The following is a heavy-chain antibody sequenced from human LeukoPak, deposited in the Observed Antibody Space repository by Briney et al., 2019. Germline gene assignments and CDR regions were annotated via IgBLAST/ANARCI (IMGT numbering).Heavy chain of an antibody. J-gene: IGHJ4*02. CDR1: GFTFSSYG. CDR3: ARDGQDYGDYSWYFDY. D-gene: IGHD4-17*01. Sequence: GGSLRLSCAASGFTFSSYGMHWVRQAPGKGLEWVAVIWYDGSNKYYGDSVKGRFTISRDNSKNTLYLQMNSLRAEDTAVYYCARDGQDYGDYSWYFDYWGQGTLVTVSS. V-gene: IGHV3-33*01. CDR2: IWYDGSNK.